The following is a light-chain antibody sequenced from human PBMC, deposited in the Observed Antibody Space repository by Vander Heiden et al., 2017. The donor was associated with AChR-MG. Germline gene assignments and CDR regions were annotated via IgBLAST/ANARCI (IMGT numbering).Light chain of an antibody. CDR1: TSNLGNND. CDR3: ASWDATLGGHVL. CDR2: RTF. Sequence: QSVLTQAPSASGTPGQRVNISCSGSTSNLGNNDVSWYQQVPGTPPKLLIYRTFQRPSGVPDRFSGSKSGTSASLAISGLRSEDEGDYYCASWDATLGGHVLFGGGTKLTVL. J-gene: IGLJ2*01. V-gene: IGLV1-47*01.